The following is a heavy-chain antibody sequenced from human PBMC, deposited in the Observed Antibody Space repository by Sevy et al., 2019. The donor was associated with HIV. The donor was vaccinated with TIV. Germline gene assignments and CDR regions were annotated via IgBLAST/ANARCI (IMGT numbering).Heavy chain of an antibody. J-gene: IGHJ6*02. D-gene: IGHD3-3*01. CDR3: ARDLVSGRFWRGYSTSNFYYGMDV. CDR1: GYTFTSYG. CDR2: ISAYNGNT. V-gene: IGHV1-18*01. Sequence: ASVKVSCKASGYTFTSYGISWVRQAPGQGLEWMGWISAYNGNTNYAQKLQGRVTMTTDTSTSTAYMELRSLRSDDTAVYYCARDLVSGRFWRGYSTSNFYYGMDVWDQGTTVTVSS.